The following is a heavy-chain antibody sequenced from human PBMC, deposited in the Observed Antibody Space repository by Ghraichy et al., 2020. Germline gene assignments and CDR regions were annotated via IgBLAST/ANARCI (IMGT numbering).Heavy chain of an antibody. J-gene: IGHJ6*02. CDR2: INHSGST. V-gene: IGHV4-34*01. Sequence: SETLSLTCAVYGGSFSGHYWTWIHQPPGKGLEWIGEINHSGSTHYNPSLKSRVALSVDMSKNQVSLRLSSVTAADTAVYYCARATLTDGMDVWGQGTTVTVSS. CDR1: GGSFSGHY. CDR3: ARATLTDGMDV. D-gene: IGHD3-16*01.